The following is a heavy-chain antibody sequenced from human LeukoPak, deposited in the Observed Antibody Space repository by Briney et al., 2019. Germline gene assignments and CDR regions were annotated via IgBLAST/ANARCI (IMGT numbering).Heavy chain of an antibody. Sequence: GGSLRLSCAASGFTFDDYAMHWVRQAPGKGLEWVSLITWDAGSMYYADSVKGRFTISRDNSKNSLYLQRNSLRAEDTALYYCAKGTSSWHEFDYWGQGTLVTVSS. CDR2: ITWDAGSM. D-gene: IGHD6-13*01. V-gene: IGHV3-43D*03. CDR1: GFTFDDYA. CDR3: AKGTSSWHEFDY. J-gene: IGHJ4*02.